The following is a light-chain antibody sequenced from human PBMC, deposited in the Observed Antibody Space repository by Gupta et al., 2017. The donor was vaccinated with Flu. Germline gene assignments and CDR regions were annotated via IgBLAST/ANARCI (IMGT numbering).Light chain of an antibody. J-gene: IGLJ2*01. CDR3: QTGGAVIRV. V-gene: IGLV4-69*01. CDR1: SGRTYYA. Sequence: QLVLPQSPSASASLGASVKLTCTLNSGRTYYAIAWHQQQPGKGPRYVMKVNSDGGHTKGDGIPDRFSGSSSGAERYLTISSLYSEDEADYYCQTGGAVIRVFGGGTKLTVL. CDR2: VNSDGGH.